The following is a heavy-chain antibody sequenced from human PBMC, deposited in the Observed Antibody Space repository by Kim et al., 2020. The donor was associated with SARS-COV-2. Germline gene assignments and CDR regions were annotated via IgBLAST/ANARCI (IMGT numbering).Heavy chain of an antibody. CDR3: ARGPPYNYFDY. Sequence: SETLSLTCTVSGASISIPGVFYNWIRQHPGKGLEWIGYIYYSGSTHYNPSLESRVTISVDTSKNQFSLKVNSVTAADTAVYYCARGPPYNYFDYWGQGAL. D-gene: IGHD1-1*01. V-gene: IGHV4-31*03. J-gene: IGHJ4*02. CDR2: IYYSGST. CDR1: GASISIPGVF.